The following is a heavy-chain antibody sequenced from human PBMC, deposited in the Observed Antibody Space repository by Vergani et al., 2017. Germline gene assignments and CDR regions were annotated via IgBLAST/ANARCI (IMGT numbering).Heavy chain of an antibody. J-gene: IGHJ2*01. V-gene: IGHV3-23*01. CDR3: AKVKGAYGDYPYWYFDL. CDR1: GFTFSSYA. D-gene: IGHD4-17*01. CDR2: ISGSGGST. Sequence: EVQLLESGGGLVQPGGGSLRLSCAASGFTFSSYAMSWVRQAPGKGLEWVSAISGSGGSTYYADSVKGRFTISRDNSKNTLYLQMNSLRAEDTAVYYCAKVKGAYGDYPYWYFDLWGRGTLVTVSS.